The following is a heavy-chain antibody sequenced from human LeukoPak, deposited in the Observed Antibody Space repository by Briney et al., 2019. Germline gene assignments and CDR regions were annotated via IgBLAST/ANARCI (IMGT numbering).Heavy chain of an antibody. CDR3: ARGGGLDV. Sequence: GLEWVARINHNGNVNYYVDSVKGRFTISRDNAKNSLYLQMSNLRAEDTAVYFCARGGGLDVWGQGATVTVSS. CDR2: INHNGNVN. V-gene: IGHV3-7*04. J-gene: IGHJ6*02.